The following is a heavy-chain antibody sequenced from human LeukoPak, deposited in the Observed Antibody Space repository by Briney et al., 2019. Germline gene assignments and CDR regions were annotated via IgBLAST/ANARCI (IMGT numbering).Heavy chain of an antibody. Sequence: SETLSLTCAVYGGSFSGYYWSWIRQPPGKGLEWIGEINHSGSTNYNPSLKSRVTISVDTSKNQFSLKLSSVTAADTAVYYCASAILTGYPDAFDIWGQGQWSPSLQ. CDR1: GGSFSGYY. CDR2: INHSGST. D-gene: IGHD3-9*01. CDR3: ASAILTGYPDAFDI. V-gene: IGHV4-34*01. J-gene: IGHJ3*02.